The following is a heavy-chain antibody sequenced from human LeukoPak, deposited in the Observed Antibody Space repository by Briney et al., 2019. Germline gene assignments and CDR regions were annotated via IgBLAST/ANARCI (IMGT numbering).Heavy chain of an antibody. V-gene: IGHV1-8*01. D-gene: IGHD3-10*01. CDR3: ARDFDYYGSGSYYNKDY. CDR1: GYTFTSYD. CDR2: MNPNSGNT. Sequence: ASVKVSCKASGYTFTSYDINWVRQATRQGLEWMGWMNPNSGNTGYAQKFQGRVTMTRNTSISTAYMELSSPRSEDTAVYYCARDFDYYGSGSYYNKDYWGQGTLVTVSS. J-gene: IGHJ4*02.